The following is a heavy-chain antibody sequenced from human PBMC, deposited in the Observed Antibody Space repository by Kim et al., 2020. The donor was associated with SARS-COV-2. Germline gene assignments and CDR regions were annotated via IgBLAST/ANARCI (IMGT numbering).Heavy chain of an antibody. CDR3: ATWGYGSGSYYNFDY. J-gene: IGHJ4*02. CDR1: GYTLTELS. CDR2: FDPEDGET. V-gene: IGHV1-24*01. D-gene: IGHD3-10*01. Sequence: ASVKVSCKVSGYTLTELSMHWVRQAPGKGLEWMGGFDPEDGETIYAQKFQGRVTMTEDTSTDTAYMELSSLRSEDTAVYYCATWGYGSGSYYNFDYWGQGTLVTVSS.